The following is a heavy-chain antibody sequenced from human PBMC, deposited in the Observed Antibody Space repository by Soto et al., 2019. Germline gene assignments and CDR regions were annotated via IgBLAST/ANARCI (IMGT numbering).Heavy chain of an antibody. D-gene: IGHD3-22*01. CDR1: GGSISSYY. V-gene: IGHV4-59*01. CDR3: ARADSSGYRYYFDY. CDR2: IYYSGST. Sequence: SEPLSLTCTVSGGSISSYYWSWIRQPPGKGLEWIGYIYYSGSTNYNPSLKSRVTVSVDTSKNQFSLKLSTVTAADTAVYYCARADSSGYRYYFDYWGQGTLVTVSS. J-gene: IGHJ4*02.